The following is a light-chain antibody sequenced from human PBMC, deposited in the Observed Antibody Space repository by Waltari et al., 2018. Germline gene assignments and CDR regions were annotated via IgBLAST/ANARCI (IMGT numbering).Light chain of an antibody. Sequence: QSALTQPASVSGSPGQSITISCTGTTSDVGNYNLVSWYQHYPGKAPKVMISDDNRRPSGVSDRFSGSKSGNTASLTISGVQAEDEADYYCCSYAGRYTWVFGGGPKLTVL. J-gene: IGLJ3*02. CDR2: DDN. CDR1: TSDVGNYNL. V-gene: IGLV2-23*01. CDR3: CSYAGRYTWV.